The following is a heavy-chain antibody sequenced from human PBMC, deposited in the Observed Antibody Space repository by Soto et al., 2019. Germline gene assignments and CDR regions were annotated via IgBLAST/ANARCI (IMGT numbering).Heavy chain of an antibody. CDR3: AKGKGVGATPDGANC. CDR1: GFTFSRYG. V-gene: IGHV3-23*01. Sequence: EVQVLESGGGLVQPGGSLRLSCAASGFTFSRYGMNWVRQAPGKGLEWVSGVRSDGDTTYNADSGKGRFTVSRDNFRNTVDLQMNNLRVEDTAVYYCAKGKGVGATPDGANCWGQGTRVTVSP. D-gene: IGHD1-26*01. J-gene: IGHJ4*02. CDR2: VRSDGDTT.